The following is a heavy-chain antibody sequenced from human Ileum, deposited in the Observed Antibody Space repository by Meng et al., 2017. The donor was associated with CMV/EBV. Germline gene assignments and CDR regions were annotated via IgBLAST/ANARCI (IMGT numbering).Heavy chain of an antibody. J-gene: IGHJ4*02. Sequence: QEWGPGRGRRSTLPSPTCGVSGGSTGNNNNYWGWIRQPPGKGLEWVGSMFHRGSTYYNPSLKSRVTISEDTSKNQLSLKLTSVTAADTAAYYCAGGYGAGSLGDYWGRGTLVTVSS. V-gene: IGHV4-39*07. CDR2: MFHRGST. D-gene: IGHD3-10*01. CDR1: GGSTGNNNNY. CDR3: AGGYGAGSLGDY.